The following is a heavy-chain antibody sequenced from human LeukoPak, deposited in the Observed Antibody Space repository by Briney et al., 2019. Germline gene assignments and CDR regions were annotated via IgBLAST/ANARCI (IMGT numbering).Heavy chain of an antibody. V-gene: IGHV4-31*03. CDR1: GGSISSGGYY. CDR2: IYYSGST. D-gene: IGHD2-2*01. CDR3: ARAVVPALSHYYYMDV. J-gene: IGHJ6*03. Sequence: SETLSLTCTVSGGSISSGGYYWSWIRQHPGKGLEWIGYIYYSGSTYYNPSLKSRVTISVDTSKNQFSLKLSSVTAADTAVYHCARAVVPALSHYYYMDVWGKGTTVTVSS.